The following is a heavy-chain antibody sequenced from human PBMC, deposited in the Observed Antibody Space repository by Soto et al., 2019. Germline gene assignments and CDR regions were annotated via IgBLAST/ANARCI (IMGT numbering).Heavy chain of an antibody. J-gene: IGHJ4*02. D-gene: IGHD3-22*01. CDR2: ISAYNDNR. V-gene: IGHV1-18*01. CDR3: ARDGVYYYNAGTNDH. Sequence: GASVKVSCKTSGYTFTRYGFSWVRQAPGQGLEWMGWISAYNDNRKYAQKFKDRVTMTTDTSTSTAYMELRNLRSDDTAVYYCARDGVYYYNAGTNDHWGQGTLVTV. CDR1: GYTFTRYG.